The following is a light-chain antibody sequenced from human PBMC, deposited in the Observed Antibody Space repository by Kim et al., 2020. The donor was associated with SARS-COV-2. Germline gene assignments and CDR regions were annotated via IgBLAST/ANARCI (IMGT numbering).Light chain of an antibody. Sequence: PGARAALSCRASQRVDSNYLAWYQQKPGQVPRLLIYEASTRTTGVPDRFSGSGSGTDFTLTINRLEPEDFAVYYCQQYGDPIPFGQGTRLE. CDR3: QQYGDPIP. CDR2: EAS. V-gene: IGKV3-20*01. J-gene: IGKJ5*01. CDR1: QRVDSNY.